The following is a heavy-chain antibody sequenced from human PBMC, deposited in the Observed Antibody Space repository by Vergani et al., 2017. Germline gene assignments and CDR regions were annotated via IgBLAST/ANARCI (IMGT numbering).Heavy chain of an antibody. CDR3: ARAFLIAVAGTRYFQH. V-gene: IGHV1-8*01. CDR1: GYTLTELS. D-gene: IGHD6-19*01. J-gene: IGHJ1*01. CDR2: MNPNSGNT. Sequence: QVQLVQSGAEVKKPGASVKVSCKVSGYTLTELSMHWVRQAPGKGLEWMGWMNPNSGNTGYAQKFQGRVTMTRNTSISTAYMELSSLRSEDTAVYYCARAFLIAVAGTRYFQHWGQGTLVTVSS.